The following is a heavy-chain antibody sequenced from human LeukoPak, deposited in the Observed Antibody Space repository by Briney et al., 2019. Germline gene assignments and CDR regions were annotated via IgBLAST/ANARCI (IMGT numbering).Heavy chain of an antibody. D-gene: IGHD3-22*01. CDR3: AKGRNYYDSSGYLSGNWFDP. CDR2: ISSSSSTI. V-gene: IGHV3-48*01. Sequence: GGSLRLSCAASGFTFTSYSMNWVRQAPGKGLEWVSYISSSSSTIYYADSVKGRFTISRDNSKNTLYLQMNSLRAEDTAVYYCAKGRNYYDSSGYLSGNWFDPWGQGTLVTVSS. J-gene: IGHJ5*02. CDR1: GFTFTSYS.